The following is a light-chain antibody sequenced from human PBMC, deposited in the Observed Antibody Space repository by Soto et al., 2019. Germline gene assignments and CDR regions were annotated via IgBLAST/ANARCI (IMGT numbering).Light chain of an antibody. CDR2: DAS. V-gene: IGKV1-5*01. J-gene: IGKJ1*01. Sequence: DIQMTQSPSTLSASVGDKVTVTCRASQNIRSRLAWYQQKPGKAPNLLISDASSLESRVPSRFSGSGSGTEFTLTISSLQPDDVATYYCQQYNSYWTFGQGTKVEIK. CDR3: QQYNSYWT. CDR1: QNIRSR.